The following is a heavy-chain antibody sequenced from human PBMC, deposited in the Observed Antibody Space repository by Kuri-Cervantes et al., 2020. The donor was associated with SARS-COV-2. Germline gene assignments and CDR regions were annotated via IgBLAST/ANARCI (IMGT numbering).Heavy chain of an antibody. J-gene: IGHJ1*01. D-gene: IGHD2-2*01. V-gene: IGHV4-34*01. CDR1: GGSFSGYY. CDR3: ASLSYCSSTSCYSSIEYFQH. Sequence: LRLSCAVYGGSFSGYYWSWIRQPPGKGLEWIGEINHSGSTSYNPSLKSRVTISVDTSKNKFSLKLSSVTAADTAVYYCASLSYCSSTSCYSSIEYFQHWGQGTLVTVSS. CDR2: INHSGST.